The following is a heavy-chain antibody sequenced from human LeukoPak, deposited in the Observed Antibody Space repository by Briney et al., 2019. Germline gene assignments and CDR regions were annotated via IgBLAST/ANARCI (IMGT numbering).Heavy chain of an antibody. CDR2: INHSGST. CDR3: ASGYYYGTSTPLDY. J-gene: IGHJ4*02. CDR1: GGSFSGYY. V-gene: IGHV4-34*01. D-gene: IGHD3-10*01. Sequence: SETLSLTCAVYGGSFSGYYWSWIRQPPGKGLEWIGEINHSGSTNYNPSLKSRVTISVDTSKNQFSLKLSSVTAADTAVYYCASGYYYGTSTPLDYWGQGTLVTVSS.